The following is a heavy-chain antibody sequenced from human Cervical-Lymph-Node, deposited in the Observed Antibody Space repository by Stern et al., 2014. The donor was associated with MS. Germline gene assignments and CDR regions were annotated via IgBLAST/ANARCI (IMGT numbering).Heavy chain of an antibody. Sequence: DQLVESGAEVKKPGSSVKVSCKASGGTISNYIIGWVRQAPGQRLEWMVGIIPMFGIANYAEKFQDRVTITADESTSTAYMDLSSLRSEDTAVYYCARATSDYIWGTYRFLDSWGQGTLVIVSS. CDR1: GGTISNYI. J-gene: IGHJ4*02. CDR2: IIPMFGIA. CDR3: ARATSDYIWGTYRFLDS. V-gene: IGHV1-69*01. D-gene: IGHD3-16*02.